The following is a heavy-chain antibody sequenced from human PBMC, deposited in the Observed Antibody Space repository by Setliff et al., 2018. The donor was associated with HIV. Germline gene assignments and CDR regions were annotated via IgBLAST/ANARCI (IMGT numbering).Heavy chain of an antibody. CDR1: GDSIRNDY. J-gene: IGHJ4*02. CDR2: ISYTGGT. D-gene: IGHD5-12*01. Sequence: SETLSLTCTVSGDSIRNDYWTWIRQSPEKGLEWIAYISYTGGTNYNHSLKSRVTLSLDASKNQISLKLRSVIAAEKAMYYWARDHEWLRNWGQGTLVTVSS. V-gene: IGHV4-59*01. CDR3: ARDHEWLRN.